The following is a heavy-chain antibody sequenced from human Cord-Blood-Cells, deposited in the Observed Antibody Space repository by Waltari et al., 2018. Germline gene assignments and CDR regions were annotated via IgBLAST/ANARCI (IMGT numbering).Heavy chain of an antibody. CDR1: GGTFSSYA. D-gene: IGHD3-10*01. J-gene: IGHJ6*02. Sequence: QVQLVQSEAEVKKPGSSVKVSCKASGGTFSSYAISWVRQAPGQGLEWMGGIIPIFGTANYAQKFQGRVTITADESTSTAYMELSSLRSEDTAVYYCARGYGSGSYYNYYYGMDVWGQGTTVTVSS. CDR2: IIPIFGTA. CDR3: ARGYGSGSYYNYYYGMDV. V-gene: IGHV1-69*01.